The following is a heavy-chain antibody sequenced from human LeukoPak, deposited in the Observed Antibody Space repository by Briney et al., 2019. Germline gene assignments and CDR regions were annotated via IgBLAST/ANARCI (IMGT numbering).Heavy chain of an antibody. Sequence: PGGSQTLSCAPSGFTFSIYTMNWARQAPGGGLEWLSYIDGSSTYIYYADSVKGRFTISRDNAKNSLYLQMNSLRADDTAVYYCARVITMLGVVDYWGLGTLVTVSS. CDR2: IDGSSTYI. CDR1: GFTFSIYT. CDR3: ARVITMLGVVDY. D-gene: IGHD3-22*01. J-gene: IGHJ4*02. V-gene: IGHV3-21*01.